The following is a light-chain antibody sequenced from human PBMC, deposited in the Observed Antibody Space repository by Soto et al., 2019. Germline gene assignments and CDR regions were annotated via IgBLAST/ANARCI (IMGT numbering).Light chain of an antibody. Sequence: QSALTQPASVSGSPGQSITISCTGTSSDVGGYNYVSWYQQHPGKAPKLMIYDVSNRPSGVSNRFPGSKSGNTASLTISGLQAEDEADYYCSSYTSSSTEVFGGGTKVTVL. CDR3: SSYTSSSTEV. CDR2: DVS. V-gene: IGLV2-14*01. J-gene: IGLJ2*01. CDR1: SSDVGGYNY.